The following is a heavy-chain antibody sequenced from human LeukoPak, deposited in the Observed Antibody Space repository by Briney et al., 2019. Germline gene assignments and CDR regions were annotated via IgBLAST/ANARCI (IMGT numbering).Heavy chain of an antibody. CDR1: GYTFTSYA. J-gene: IGHJ4*02. V-gene: IGHV1-3*01. CDR3: ARTYKASSSSWYKGDYFDY. CDR2: INAGNGNT. D-gene: IGHD6-13*01. Sequence: ASVKVSCKASGYTFTSYAMHWVRQAPGQRLEWMGWINAGNGNTKYSQKLQGRVTMTTDTSTSTAYMELRSLRSDDTAVYYCARTYKASSSSWYKGDYFDYWGQGTLVTVSS.